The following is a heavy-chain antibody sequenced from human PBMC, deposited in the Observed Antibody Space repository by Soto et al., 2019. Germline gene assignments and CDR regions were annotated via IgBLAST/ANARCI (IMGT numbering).Heavy chain of an antibody. V-gene: IGHV4-30-2*01. CDR1: GGSISSGGYS. CDR2: IYHSGST. Sequence: SETLSLTCAVSGGSISSGGYSWSWIRQPPGKGLEWIGYIYHSGSTYYNPSLKSRVTISVDRSKNQFSLKLSSVTAADTAVYYCARGRGGGYSYGYLVGWGQGTLVTVSS. D-gene: IGHD5-18*01. J-gene: IGHJ4*02. CDR3: ARGRGGGYSYGYLVG.